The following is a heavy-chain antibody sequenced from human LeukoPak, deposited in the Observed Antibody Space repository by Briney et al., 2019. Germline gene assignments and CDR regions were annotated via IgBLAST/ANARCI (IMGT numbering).Heavy chain of an antibody. CDR2: INSDGSAT. CDR3: ARGTAGYHSSYFDY. D-gene: IGHD3-16*02. CDR1: GFTFGSPW. V-gene: IGHV3-74*01. J-gene: IGHJ4*02. Sequence: GGSLRLSCAASGFTFGSPWMHWVRQAPGKGLVWVSRINSDGSATAYADSVKGRLTISRDNAENTLYLQMNSLRAEDTAVYYCARGTAGYHSSYFDYWGQGTLVTVSS.